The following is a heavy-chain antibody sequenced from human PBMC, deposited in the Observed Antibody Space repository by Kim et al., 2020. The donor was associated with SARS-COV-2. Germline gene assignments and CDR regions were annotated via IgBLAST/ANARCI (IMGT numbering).Heavy chain of an antibody. V-gene: IGHV3-15*01. Sequence: GGSLRLSCAASGFTFSNYWMSWVRQAPGKGLEWVGRIKSETDSGTTDYAAPVKGRFTSSRDDSKNQLYLQMKSLKTEDKAVYYCTPLLRYFDWLAVKYYYYGMDVWGQGTTVTVPS. CDR1: GFTFSNYW. CDR3: TPLLRYFDWLAVKYYYYGMDV. CDR2: IKSETDSGTT. D-gene: IGHD3-9*01. J-gene: IGHJ6*02.